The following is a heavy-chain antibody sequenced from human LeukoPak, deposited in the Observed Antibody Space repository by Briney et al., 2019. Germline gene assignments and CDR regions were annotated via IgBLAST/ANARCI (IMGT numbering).Heavy chain of an antibody. Sequence: GESRKISCKGSGYSFTSYWIGWVRQMPGKGLEWMGIIYPGDSDTRYSPSFQGQVTISADKSISTDYLQWSSLKASDTAMYYCARPRGSSWYETDYWGQGTLVTVSS. CDR3: ARPRGSSWYETDY. J-gene: IGHJ4*02. V-gene: IGHV5-51*01. CDR1: GYSFTSYW. D-gene: IGHD6-13*01. CDR2: IYPGDSDT.